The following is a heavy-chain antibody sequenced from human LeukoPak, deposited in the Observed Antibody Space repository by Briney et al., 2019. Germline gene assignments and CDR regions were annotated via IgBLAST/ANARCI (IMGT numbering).Heavy chain of an antibody. V-gene: IGHV1-69*13. CDR3: AREAPLQGMSGYYIDY. CDR2: IIPIFGTA. D-gene: IGHD3-3*01. J-gene: IGHJ4*02. CDR1: GGTFSSYA. Sequence: ASVRVSCKDSGGTFSSYAISWVRQAPGQGLEWMGGIIPIFGTANYAQKFQGRVTITADESTSTAYMELGSPRSEDTAVYYCAREAPLQGMSGYYIDYWGQGTLVTVSS.